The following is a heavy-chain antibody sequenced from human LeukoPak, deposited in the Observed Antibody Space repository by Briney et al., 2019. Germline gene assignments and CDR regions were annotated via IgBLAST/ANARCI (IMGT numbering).Heavy chain of an antibody. CDR3: TRGAPQADVFDI. J-gene: IGHJ3*02. D-gene: IGHD1-26*01. CDR2: FESKAAGGTT. CDR1: GFTFSVTW. V-gene: IGHV3-15*04. Sequence: GGSLRLSCAASGFTFSVTWMSWVRQAPGRGLEWVGRFESKAAGGTTDYAAPVAGRFTISRDDSKNMLYLQMNSLKTEDTAVYYCTRGAPQADVFDIWGQGTMVTVSS.